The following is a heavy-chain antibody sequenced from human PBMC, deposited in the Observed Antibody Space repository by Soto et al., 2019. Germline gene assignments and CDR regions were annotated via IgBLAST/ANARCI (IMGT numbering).Heavy chain of an antibody. CDR1: GGTFSSYT. D-gene: IGHD5-12*01. V-gene: IGHV1-69*02. J-gene: IGHJ4*02. Sequence: QVQLVQSGAEVKKPGSSVKVSCKASGGTFSSYTISWVRQAPGQGLEWMGRIIPILGIANYAQKFQGRVTITAYKSTSTAYMELSSLRSEDTAVYYCARGHIVATAALDYWGQGTLVTVSS. CDR3: ARGHIVATAALDY. CDR2: IIPILGIA.